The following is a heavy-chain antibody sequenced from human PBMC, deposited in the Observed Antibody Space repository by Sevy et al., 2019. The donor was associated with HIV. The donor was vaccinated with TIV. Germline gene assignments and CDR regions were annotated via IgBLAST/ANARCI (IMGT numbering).Heavy chain of an antibody. J-gene: IGHJ4*02. V-gene: IGHV1-18*01. D-gene: IGHD6-19*01. CDR2: ISAYNGNT. CDR3: ARGPHPGIAVAGNHPNFDY. Sequence: ASVKVSCKASGYTFTSYGISWVRQAPGQGLEWMGWISAYNGNTNYAQKLQGRVTMTTDTSTSTAYMELRSLRSDDTAGYYCARGPHPGIAVAGNHPNFDYWGQGTLVTVSS. CDR1: GYTFTSYG.